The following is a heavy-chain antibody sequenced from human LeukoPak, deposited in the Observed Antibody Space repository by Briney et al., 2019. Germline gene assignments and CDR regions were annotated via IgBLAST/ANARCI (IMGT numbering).Heavy chain of an antibody. CDR2: IIPIFGTA. V-gene: IGHV1-69*13. D-gene: IGHD3-9*01. CDR3: ARDRLVQQRFDP. Sequence: SVKVSCKASGSTFISYAISWVRQAPGQGLEWMGGIIPIFGTANYAQKFQGRVTITADESTSTAYMELSSLRSDDTAVYYCARDRLVQQRFDPWGQGTLVTVSS. CDR1: GSTFISYA. J-gene: IGHJ5*02.